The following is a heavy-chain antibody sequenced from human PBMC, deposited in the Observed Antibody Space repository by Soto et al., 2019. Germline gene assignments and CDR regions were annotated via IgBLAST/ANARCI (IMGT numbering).Heavy chain of an antibody. D-gene: IGHD4-17*01. CDR1: GGSISSGDYY. J-gene: IGHJ5*02. CDR2: IYYSGST. V-gene: IGHV4-61*08. CDR3: ARAHGDYDNWFDP. Sequence: PSETLSLTCTVSGGSISSGDYYWSWIRQPPGKGLEWIGYIYYSGSTNYNPSLKSRVTISVDTSKNQFSLKLSSVTAADTAVYYCARAHGDYDNWFDPWGQGTLVTVSS.